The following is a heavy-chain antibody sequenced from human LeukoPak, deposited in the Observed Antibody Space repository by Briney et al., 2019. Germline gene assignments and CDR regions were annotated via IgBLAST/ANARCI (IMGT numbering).Heavy chain of an antibody. Sequence: GASVKVSCKASGGTFSSYAISWVRQAPGQGLEWMGGIIPIFGTANYAQKFQGRVTITADESTSTAYMELSSLRSEDTAVYYCARGAASGFGESPMHFDYWGQGTLVTVSS. J-gene: IGHJ4*02. CDR1: GGTFSSYA. V-gene: IGHV1-69*13. D-gene: IGHD3-10*01. CDR3: ARGAASGFGESPMHFDY. CDR2: IIPIFGTA.